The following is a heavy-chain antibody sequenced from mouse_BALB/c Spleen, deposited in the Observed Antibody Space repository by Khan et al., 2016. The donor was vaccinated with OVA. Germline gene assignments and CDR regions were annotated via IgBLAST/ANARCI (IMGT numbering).Heavy chain of an antibody. D-gene: IGHD1-1*01. CDR3: ARIYGGYFHY. V-gene: IGHV3-2*02. Sequence: EVQLQESGPGLVKPSQSLSLTCTVTGYSITSDYAWNWIRQFPGNKLEWMGYISYSGNTKYNPSLKSRISITRDTSKNQFFLQLNSVTIEDTATYYCARIYGGYFHYWGQGTTLTVSS. CDR1: GYSITSDYA. CDR2: ISYSGNT. J-gene: IGHJ2*01.